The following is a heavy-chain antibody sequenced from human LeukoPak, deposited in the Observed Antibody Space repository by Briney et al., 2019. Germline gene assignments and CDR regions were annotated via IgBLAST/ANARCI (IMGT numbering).Heavy chain of an antibody. D-gene: IGHD3-22*01. Sequence: GGSLGLSCAASGFTFSSYSMNWVRQAPGKGLEWVSSISSSSSYIYYADSVKGRFTISRDNAKNSLYLQMNSLRAEDTAVYYCARDNDSNYYYYGMDVWGQGTTVTVSS. J-gene: IGHJ6*02. CDR1: GFTFSSYS. CDR3: ARDNDSNYYYYGMDV. CDR2: ISSSSSYI. V-gene: IGHV3-21*01.